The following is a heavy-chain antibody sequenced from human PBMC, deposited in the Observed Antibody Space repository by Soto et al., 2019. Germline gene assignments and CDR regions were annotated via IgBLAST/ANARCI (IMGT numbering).Heavy chain of an antibody. CDR2: IYYSGST. Sequence: SEALSLTCTVSGGSISSYYWSWIRQPPGKGLEWIGYIYYSGSTNYNPSLKSRVTISVDTSKNQFSLKLSSVTAADTAVYYCARDNPGAAAGTGLDYWGQGTLVTVSS. J-gene: IGHJ4*02. CDR3: ARDNPGAAAGTGLDY. CDR1: GGSISSYY. V-gene: IGHV4-59*01. D-gene: IGHD6-13*01.